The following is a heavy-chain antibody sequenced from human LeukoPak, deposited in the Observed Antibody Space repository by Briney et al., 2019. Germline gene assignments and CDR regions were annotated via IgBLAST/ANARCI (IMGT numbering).Heavy chain of an antibody. V-gene: IGHV4-39*07. CDR3: ARDFPDLYCSGGSCYSESRWFDP. CDR1: GGSISRGTYY. D-gene: IGHD2-15*01. CDR2: IYYSGST. Sequence: PSETLSLTCKVSGGSISRGTYYWGWIRQPPGKGLEWIGSIYYSGSTYYNPSRRSRVTISVDTSKNQFSLRLGSVTAADTAVYYCARDFPDLYCSGGSCYSESRWFDPWGQGTLVTVSS. J-gene: IGHJ5*02.